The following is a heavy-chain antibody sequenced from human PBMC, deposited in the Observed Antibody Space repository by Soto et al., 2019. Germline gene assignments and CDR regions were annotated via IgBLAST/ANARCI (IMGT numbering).Heavy chain of an antibody. CDR3: ARDRGRSCSGGTCPFDY. CDR1: GYTFINCG. J-gene: IGHJ4*02. D-gene: IGHD2-15*01. CDR2: ISGYDGNT. V-gene: IGHV1-18*01. Sequence: ASVKVSCKPSGYTFINCGITWVRQAPGQGLEWMGWISGYDGNTNYAPKLQGRVTMTRDTSTSTVYMELRSLRSDDTAVYYCARDRGRSCSGGTCPFDYWGQGTLVTVSS.